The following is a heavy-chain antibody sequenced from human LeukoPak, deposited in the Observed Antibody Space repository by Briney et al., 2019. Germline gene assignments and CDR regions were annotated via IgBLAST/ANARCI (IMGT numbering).Heavy chain of an antibody. J-gene: IGHJ4*02. D-gene: IGHD5-24*01. V-gene: IGHV4-39*07. CDR3: ARGGWLQSFDY. Sequence: PSETLSLTCTVSGGSISSSSYYWGWIRQPPGKGLEWIGSIYYSGSTYYNPSLKSRVTISVDTSKNQFSLKLSSVTAADTAVYYCARGGWLQSFDYWGQGTLVTVSS. CDR2: IYYSGST. CDR1: GGSISSSSYY.